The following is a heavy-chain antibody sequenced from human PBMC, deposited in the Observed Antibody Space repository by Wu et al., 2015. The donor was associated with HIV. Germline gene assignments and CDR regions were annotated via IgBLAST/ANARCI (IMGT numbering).Heavy chain of an antibody. CDR1: GYTFTSYG. V-gene: IGHV1-18*01. D-gene: IGHD1-1*01. CDR2: ISTYNDNT. CDR3: ARDGTTGTYYFDY. J-gene: IGHJ4*02. Sequence: QVQLLQSGAEVKKPGASVKVSCKASGYTFTSYGITWVRQAPGQGLEWMAWISTYNDNTNYAQKFQGRVTMTTDAFTRTAYMELRSLRSDDTAVYYCARDGTTGTYYFDYWGQGTLVTVSS.